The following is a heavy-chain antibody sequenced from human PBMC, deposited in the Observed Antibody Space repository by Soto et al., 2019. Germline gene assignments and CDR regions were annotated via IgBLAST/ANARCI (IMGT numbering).Heavy chain of an antibody. CDR3: AKSGSLTIFGVVFKYWYFDL. D-gene: IGHD3-3*01. Sequence: EVQLLESGGGLIQPGGSLTLSCTASGFIFSSYAMSWVRQAPGKGVEWVSGISGSDGSRYYADSVKGRFTISRDNFKNTLYLQMNSLRADDTAVYYCAKSGSLTIFGVVFKYWYFDLWGRGTVVTVSS. V-gene: IGHV3-23*01. CDR1: GFIFSSYA. J-gene: IGHJ2*01. CDR2: ISGSDGSR.